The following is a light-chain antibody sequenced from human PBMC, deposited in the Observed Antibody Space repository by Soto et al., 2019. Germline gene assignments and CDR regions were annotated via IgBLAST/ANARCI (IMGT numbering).Light chain of an antibody. Sequence: EIVLPQSPGTLSLSPGERATLSCRSSQSVSSSYLAWYQQKPGQAPRLLIYGASSRATVIPDRFSGSGSGTDFTLTISRLEPEDFAVYYCQQYGSSPPITFGQGARLEIK. CDR2: GAS. CDR1: QSVSSSY. J-gene: IGKJ5*01. CDR3: QQYGSSPPIT. V-gene: IGKV3-20*01.